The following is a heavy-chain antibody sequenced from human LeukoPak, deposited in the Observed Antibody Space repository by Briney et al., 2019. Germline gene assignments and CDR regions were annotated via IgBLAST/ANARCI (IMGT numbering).Heavy chain of an antibody. Sequence: GGSLRPSCAASGFTFRSYMNWVRQAPGKGLEWVSSISSTSSYIYYADSVKGRFTISKDNAKNSLYLQMNSLRADDTAVYYCARGQSRYCDWWMGLLAYWG. CDR3: ARGQSRYCDWWMGLLAY. V-gene: IGHV3-21*03. D-gene: IGHD3-9*01. J-gene: IGHJ4*01. CDR2: ISSTSSYI. CDR1: GFTFRSY.